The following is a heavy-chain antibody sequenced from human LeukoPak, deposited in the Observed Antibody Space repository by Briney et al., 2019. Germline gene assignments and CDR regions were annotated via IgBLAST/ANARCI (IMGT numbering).Heavy chain of an antibody. J-gene: IGHJ6*02. CDR3: ARQKWDRLTYYYYGIDG. D-gene: IGHD1-26*01. Sequence: SQTLSLTFTVSGYSINNYYWSWIRQPPGKGLEWIGYVSYSGTPDYNPSLKSRVTISLDTSSNQFSLQLSSLTAADTAEYYCARQKWDRLTYYYYGIDGGGQGTTVTVS. CDR2: VSYSGTP. V-gene: IGHV4-59*08. CDR1: GYSINNYY.